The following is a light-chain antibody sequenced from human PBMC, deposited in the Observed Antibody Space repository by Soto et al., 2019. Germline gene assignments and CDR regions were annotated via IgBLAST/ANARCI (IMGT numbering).Light chain of an antibody. V-gene: IGLV2-8*01. CDR1: SSDVGGHNF. CDR2: EVT. CDR3: SAYAGNNNPVI. J-gene: IGLJ2*01. Sequence: QSALTQPPSASGSPGQSVTISCTGTSSDVGGHNFVSWYQQHPDKAPKFLIYEVTKRPSGVPDRFSGSKSGITASLTVSGLQADDEAYYYCSAYAGNNNPVIFGGGTQLTVL.